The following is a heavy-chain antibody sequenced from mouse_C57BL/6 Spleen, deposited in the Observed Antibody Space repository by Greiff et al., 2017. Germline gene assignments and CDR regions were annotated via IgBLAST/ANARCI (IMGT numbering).Heavy chain of an antibody. CDR3: TRDRNWGAWFAY. Sequence: EVQLVESGEGLVKPGGSLKLSCAASGFTFSSYAMSWVRQTPEKRLEWVAYISSGGDYIYYADTVKGRFTISRDNARNTLYLQMSSLKSEDTAMYYCTRDRNWGAWFAYWGQGTLVTVSA. CDR2: ISSGGDYI. V-gene: IGHV5-9-1*02. D-gene: IGHD4-1*01. J-gene: IGHJ3*01. CDR1: GFTFSSYA.